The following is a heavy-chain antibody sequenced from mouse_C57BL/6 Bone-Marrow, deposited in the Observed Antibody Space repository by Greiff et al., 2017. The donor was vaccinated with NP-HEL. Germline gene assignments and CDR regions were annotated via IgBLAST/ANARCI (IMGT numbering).Heavy chain of an antibody. J-gene: IGHJ4*01. CDR1: GYTFTSYW. CDR2: IHPSGSGT. D-gene: IGHD2-4*01. CDR3: ARYYYEYVEAMDD. Sequence: QVQLQQPGAELVKPGASVKLSCKASGYTFTSYWMHWVKQRPGQGLEWIGMIHPSGSGTNYNQKFKGKATLTVDKSSSTAYMQLSSLTSEDSAVYYWARYYYEYVEAMDDGGQGTAVTVSS. V-gene: IGHV1-74*01.